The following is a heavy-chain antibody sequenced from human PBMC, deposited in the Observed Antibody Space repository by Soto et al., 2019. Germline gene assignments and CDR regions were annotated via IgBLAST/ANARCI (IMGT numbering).Heavy chain of an antibody. Sequence: VQLVESGGGVVQPGRSLRLSCAASGFTFSSYAMNWVRQAPGKGLEWVALISHDGIDKYYADSVRGRFTISRDSSTNTLYLQMNSLRAADTAVYYCGRCTSTSCHLGSDYWGQGTLVTVSS. J-gene: IGHJ4*02. CDR3: GRCTSTSCHLGSDY. CDR1: GFTFSSYA. V-gene: IGHV3-30-3*01. CDR2: ISHDGIDK. D-gene: IGHD2-2*01.